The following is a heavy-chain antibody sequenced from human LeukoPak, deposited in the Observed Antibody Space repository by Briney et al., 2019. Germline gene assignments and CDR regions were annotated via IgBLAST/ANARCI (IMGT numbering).Heavy chain of an antibody. D-gene: IGHD3-3*01. Sequence: NPSETLSLTCTVSGGSISSSSYYWGWIRQPQGKGLEWIGSIYYSGSTYYNPSLKSRVTISVDTSKNQFSLKLSSVTAADTAVYYCARAVPTKLRFLEWFSTFPFDYWGQGTLVTVSS. CDR3: ARAVPTKLRFLEWFSTFPFDY. V-gene: IGHV4-39*01. CDR2: IYYSGST. CDR1: GGSISSSSYY. J-gene: IGHJ4*02.